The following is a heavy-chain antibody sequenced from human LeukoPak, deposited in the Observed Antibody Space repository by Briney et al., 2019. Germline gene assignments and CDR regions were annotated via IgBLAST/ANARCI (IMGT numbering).Heavy chain of an antibody. CDR1: GGSISSYY. J-gene: IGHJ3*02. CDR2: IYYSGST. CDR3: ARGRFLDAFDI. D-gene: IGHD3-3*01. V-gene: IGHV4-59*01. Sequence: SETLSLTCTVSGGSISSYYWSWIQQPPGKGLEWIGYIYYSGSTKYKPSLKSRVTISVDTSKNQFSLKLSSVTAADTAVYYCARGRFLDAFDIWGQGTMVTVSS.